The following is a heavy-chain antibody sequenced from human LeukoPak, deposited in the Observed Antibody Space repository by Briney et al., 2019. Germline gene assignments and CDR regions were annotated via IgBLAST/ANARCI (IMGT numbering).Heavy chain of an antibody. CDR3: ARDLGQYYDTSDNWFDP. J-gene: IGHJ5*02. CDR1: GFTVSSNY. V-gene: IGHV3-66*01. D-gene: IGHD3-22*01. CDR2: IYSGGST. Sequence: GGSLRLSCAASGFTVSSNYMSWVRQAPGRGLEWVSVIYSGGSTYYADSVKGRFTISRDNSKNTLYLQMNSLRAEDTAVYYCARDLGQYYDTSDNWFDPWGQGTLVTVSS.